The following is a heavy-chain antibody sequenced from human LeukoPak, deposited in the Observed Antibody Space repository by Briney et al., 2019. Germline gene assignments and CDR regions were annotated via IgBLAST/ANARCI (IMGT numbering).Heavy chain of an antibody. Sequence: GGSLRLSCAASGFTFSSYSMNWVRQAPGKGLEWVSCISSSGSYKYYADSVKGRFTISRDNAKNSLYLQMNSLRAEDTAVYSCARGADGVSSNSRGWFDPWGQGTLVTVSS. D-gene: IGHD2-15*01. J-gene: IGHJ5*02. CDR3: ARGADGVSSNSRGWFDP. CDR1: GFTFSSYS. CDR2: ISSSGSYK. V-gene: IGHV3-21*01.